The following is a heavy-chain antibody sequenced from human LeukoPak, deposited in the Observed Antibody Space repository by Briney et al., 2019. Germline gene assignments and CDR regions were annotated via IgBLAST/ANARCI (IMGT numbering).Heavy chain of an antibody. J-gene: IGHJ6*02. V-gene: IGHV3-30*04. CDR2: ISYGGSNK. D-gene: IGHD3-9*01. CDR1: GFTFSSYA. CDR3: ARDPEDDILTGYYQRNYYYYGMDV. Sequence: GRSLRLSCAASGFTFSSYAMHWVREAPGKGLEGVAVISYGGSNKYYADSVKGRFTICRDNSKNTLYLQMNSVKAEDTAVSYCARDPEDDILTGYYQRNYYYYGMDVWGQGTTVTVSS.